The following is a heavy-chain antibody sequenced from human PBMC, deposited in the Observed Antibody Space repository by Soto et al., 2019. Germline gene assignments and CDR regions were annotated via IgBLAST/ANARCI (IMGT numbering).Heavy chain of an antibody. D-gene: IGHD5-12*01. CDR2: LNHSGST. CDR3: ARGSVRHFISRPGYSGYGYFEY. Sequence: PSETLSLACAVYGGSFSGYYWSWIRQPPGEGLEWIGELNHSGSTNYNPSLKSRVTISVDTSKNEFYLELSCVTSADTAVYYCARGSVRHFISRPGYSGYGYFEYWGQGTQVTVS. J-gene: IGHJ4*02. CDR1: GGSFSGYY. V-gene: IGHV4-34*01.